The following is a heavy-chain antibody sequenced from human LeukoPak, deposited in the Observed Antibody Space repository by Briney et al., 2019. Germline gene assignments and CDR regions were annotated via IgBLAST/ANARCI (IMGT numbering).Heavy chain of an antibody. D-gene: IGHD3-22*01. CDR1: GFTFSSYA. CDR3: ARDRDYYDSSGYSCG. Sequence: GGSLRLSCAASGFTFSSYAMHWVGQARGKGLEWVAVISYDGSNKYYADSVKGGFTISRDNSNHTLYLQMNSLRAEDTAVYYCARDRDYYDSSGYSCGWGQGTLVTVSS. V-gene: IGHV3-30-3*01. J-gene: IGHJ4*02. CDR2: ISYDGSNK.